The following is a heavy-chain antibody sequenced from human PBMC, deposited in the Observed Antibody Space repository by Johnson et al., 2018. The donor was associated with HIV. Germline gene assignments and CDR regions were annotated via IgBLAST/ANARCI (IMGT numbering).Heavy chain of an antibody. CDR1: GFTFSGYA. V-gene: IGHV3-30-3*02. D-gene: IGHD4-23*01. Sequence: QMQLVESGGGAVQPGRSLRLSCVGSGFTFSGYAMHWVRQAPGKGLEWEAFISYDGSTKYYADSVKGRFPISSDNSKHTLYLQMNSLPFDDTATYYRAKSPGKDNGVNSGGIDFWGQGTRVTVSS. CDR3: AKSPGKDNGVNSGGIDF. CDR2: ISYDGSTK. J-gene: IGHJ3*01.